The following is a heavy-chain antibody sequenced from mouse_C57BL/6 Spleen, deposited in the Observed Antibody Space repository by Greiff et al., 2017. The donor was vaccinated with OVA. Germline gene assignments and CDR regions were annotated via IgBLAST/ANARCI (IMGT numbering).Heavy chain of an antibody. CDR3: ARGTFITTVVAPFDY. D-gene: IGHD1-1*01. CDR1: GYTFTSYW. Sequence: VKLMESGTELVKPGASVKLSCKASGYTFTSYWMHWVKQRPGQGLEWIGNINPSNGGTNYNEKFKSKATLTVDKSSSTAYMQLSSLTSEDSAVYYCARGTFITTVVAPFDYWGQGTTLTVSS. V-gene: IGHV1-53*01. CDR2: INPSNGGT. J-gene: IGHJ2*01.